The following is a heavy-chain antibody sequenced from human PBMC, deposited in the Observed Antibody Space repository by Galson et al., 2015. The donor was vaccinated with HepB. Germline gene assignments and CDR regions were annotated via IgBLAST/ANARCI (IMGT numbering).Heavy chain of an antibody. Sequence: SLRLSCAVSGITFSDYYMSWIRQVPGKGPEYISYISGSSHEIGYADSVKGRFTVSRDNAKNSLYLQMNSLRADDTAVYYCVRYPRFPDAWGQGTLVAVSS. CDR1: GITFSDYY. V-gene: IGHV3-11*01. J-gene: IGHJ5*02. CDR2: ISGSSHEI. CDR3: VRYPRFPDA.